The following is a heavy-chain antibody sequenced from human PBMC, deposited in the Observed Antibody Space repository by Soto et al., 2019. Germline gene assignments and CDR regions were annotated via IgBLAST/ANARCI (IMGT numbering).Heavy chain of an antibody. D-gene: IGHD2-2*01. J-gene: IGHJ5*02. Sequence: PGGSLRLSCAASGFTFSSYAMHWVRQAPGKGLEWVAVISYDGSNKYYADSVKGRFTISRDNSKNTLYLQMNSLRAEDTAVYYCARAPDIVVVPGCWFDPWGQGTLVTVSS. CDR2: ISYDGSNK. CDR3: ARAPDIVVVPGCWFDP. V-gene: IGHV3-30-3*01. CDR1: GFTFSSYA.